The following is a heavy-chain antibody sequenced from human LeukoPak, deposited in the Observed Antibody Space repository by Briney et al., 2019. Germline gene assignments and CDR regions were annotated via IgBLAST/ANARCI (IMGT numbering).Heavy chain of an antibody. CDR3: ARDEDGPYWKQQLDY. Sequence: GGSLRLSCAASGFTFSSYAMHWVRQAPGKGLEWVAVISYDGSNKYYADSVKGRFTISRDNSKNTLYLQMNSLRAEDTAVYYCARDEDGPYWKQQLDYWGQGTLVTVSS. CDR2: ISYDGSNK. D-gene: IGHD6-13*01. V-gene: IGHV3-30-3*01. CDR1: GFTFSSYA. J-gene: IGHJ4*02.